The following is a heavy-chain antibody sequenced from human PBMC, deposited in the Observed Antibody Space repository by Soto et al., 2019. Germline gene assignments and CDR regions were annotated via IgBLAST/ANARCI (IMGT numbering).Heavy chain of an antibody. V-gene: IGHV3-30*18. CDR3: AKDHLMTTVTTVGY. CDR1: GFTFSNYG. Sequence: QVQLVESGGGVVQPGRSLRLSCAASGFTFSNYGMHWVRQAPGKGLEWVAVIADHGRDKYYADSVKGRFTISRDNSKNTLYLEMNRLRAEATAVYYCAKDHLMTTVTTVGYWGQGTLVTVSS. CDR2: IADHGRDK. J-gene: IGHJ4*02. D-gene: IGHD4-17*01.